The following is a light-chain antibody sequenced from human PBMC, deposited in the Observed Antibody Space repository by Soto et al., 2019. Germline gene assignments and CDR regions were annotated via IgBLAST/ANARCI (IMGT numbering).Light chain of an antibody. CDR3: QQSYT. J-gene: IGKJ2*01. CDR2: GAS. CDR1: QAVGYN. Sequence: EVVMTQSPATLYVSPGERVTLSCRASQAVGYNLAWYQHKPGQAPRLLIYGASTRVTGIPTRFSGSGSGTEFTLTXSSLQSEDFAIYYCQQSYTFGQGTKLEIK. V-gene: IGKV3-15*01.